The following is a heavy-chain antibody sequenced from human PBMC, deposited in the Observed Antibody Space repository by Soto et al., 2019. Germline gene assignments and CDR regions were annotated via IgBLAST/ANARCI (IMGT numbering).Heavy chain of an antibody. CDR1: GFMFKSYV. CDR2: TSYDGSNN. V-gene: IGHV3-30*19. D-gene: IGHD3-16*01. J-gene: IGHJ5*02. Sequence: QLQLVESGGGVVQPGTSLRLSCAASGFMFKSYVMHWVRQAPGKGLEWVALTSYDGSNNYYGDSVKGRFTVSRDNSKNTLHLQMDSLRPEDTALDYGARGGTAGGFDLWGQGTLVSVSS. CDR3: ARGGTAGGFDL.